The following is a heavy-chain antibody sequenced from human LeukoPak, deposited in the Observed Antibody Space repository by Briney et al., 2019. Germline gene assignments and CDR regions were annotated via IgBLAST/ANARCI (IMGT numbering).Heavy chain of an antibody. D-gene: IGHD6-13*01. CDR2: ISYDGSNK. CDR1: GFTFSSYA. J-gene: IGHJ4*02. CDR3: ARDLAEVRQQLVLYYFDY. V-gene: IGHV3-30-3*01. Sequence: GRSLRLSCAASGFTFSSYAMHWVRQAPGKGLEGVAVISYDGSNKYYADSVKGRFTISRDDSKNTLYLQMNSLRAEDTAVYYCARDLAEVRQQLVLYYFDYWGQGTLVTVSS.